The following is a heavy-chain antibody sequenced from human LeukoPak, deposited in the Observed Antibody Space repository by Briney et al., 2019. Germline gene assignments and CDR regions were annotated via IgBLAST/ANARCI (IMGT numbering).Heavy chain of an antibody. Sequence: SETLSLTCNVSGGSISSSSYSCGWIRQPPGKGLEWIGSIYYSGSTYYNPSLKSRVTISVDTSKNQFSLKLSSVTAADTAVYYCARHGPGMRHCSSNSCLTSWFDPWGQGTLVTVSS. CDR2: IYYSGST. J-gene: IGHJ5*02. D-gene: IGHD2-2*01. CDR1: GGSISSSSYS. CDR3: ARHGPGMRHCSSNSCLTSWFDP. V-gene: IGHV4-39*01.